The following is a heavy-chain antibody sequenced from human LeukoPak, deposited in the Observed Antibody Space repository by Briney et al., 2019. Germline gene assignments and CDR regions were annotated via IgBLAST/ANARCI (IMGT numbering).Heavy chain of an antibody. J-gene: IGHJ4*02. D-gene: IGHD4-23*01. CDR1: GFTFSSYW. V-gene: IGHV3-7*01. Sequence: PGGSLRLSCAASGFTFSSYWMNWVRQVPGKGLEWVANINQDGSAKYYVDSVKGRFTFSRDNALFLQMNSLRAEDTAVYYCARDVHGGAFDYWGQGTLVTVSS. CDR3: ARDVHGGAFDY. CDR2: INQDGSAK.